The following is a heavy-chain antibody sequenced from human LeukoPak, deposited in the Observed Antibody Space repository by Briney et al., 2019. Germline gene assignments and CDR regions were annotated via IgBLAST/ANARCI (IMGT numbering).Heavy chain of an antibody. Sequence: GGSLRLSCSASGFIFSNYWMTWVRQAPGKGLEWVANIKQDGSEKYYVDSVKGRFTISRDNAYNTLYLQMNSPRAEDTAVYYCATLEAVAAFDSWGQGTLVTVSS. V-gene: IGHV3-7*02. D-gene: IGHD6-19*01. CDR1: GFIFSNYW. CDR3: ATLEAVAAFDS. CDR2: IKQDGSEK. J-gene: IGHJ4*02.